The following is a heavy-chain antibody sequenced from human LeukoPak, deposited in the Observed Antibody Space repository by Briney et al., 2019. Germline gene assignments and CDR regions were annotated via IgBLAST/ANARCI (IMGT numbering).Heavy chain of an antibody. D-gene: IGHD6-13*01. J-gene: IGHJ4*02. Sequence: SVKVSCKASGGTFSSYAISWVRQAPGQGLEWMGRIIPIFGTANYAQKFQGRVTITTDESTSTAYMELSSLRSEDTAVYYCARVRAAAGTWLDHWGQGTLVTVSS. V-gene: IGHV1-69*05. CDR1: GGTFSSYA. CDR2: IIPIFGTA. CDR3: ARVRAAAGTWLDH.